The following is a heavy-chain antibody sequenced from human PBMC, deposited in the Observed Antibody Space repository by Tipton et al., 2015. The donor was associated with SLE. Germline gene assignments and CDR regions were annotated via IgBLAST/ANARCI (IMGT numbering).Heavy chain of an antibody. CDR1: GFTFTSYA. V-gene: IGHV3-23*01. CDR2: ISASGGFT. Sequence: SLRLSCAASGFTFTSYAMTWVRQPPRKGLEWVTSISASGGFTYYADSVKGRFTISRDNSKNTLSVQMNSLTADDAAVYFCAGIEGDASYYFYYYLDVWGKGTTVTVSS. D-gene: IGHD6-6*01. CDR3: AGIEGDASYYFYYYLDV. J-gene: IGHJ6*03.